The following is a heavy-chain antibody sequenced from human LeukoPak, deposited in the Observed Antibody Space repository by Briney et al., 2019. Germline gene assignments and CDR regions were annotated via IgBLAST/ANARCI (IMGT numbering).Heavy chain of an antibody. CDR3: ARSGEVSVAAHYYYCGMDV. CDR1: GGTFSSYA. CDR2: ISAYNGNT. Sequence: GASVKVSCKASGGTFSSYAISWVRQAPGQGLEWMGWISAYNGNTNYAQKLQGRATMTTDTSTSTAYMELRSLRSDDTAVYYCARSGEVSVAAHYYYCGMDVWGQGTTVTVSS. J-gene: IGHJ6*02. V-gene: IGHV1-18*01. D-gene: IGHD6-19*01.